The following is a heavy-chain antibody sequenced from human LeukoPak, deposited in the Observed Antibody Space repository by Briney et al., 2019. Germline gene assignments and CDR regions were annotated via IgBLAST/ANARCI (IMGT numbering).Heavy chain of an antibody. Sequence: GGSLRLSCAASGFTFSSYSMNWVRQAPGKGLEWVSSISSSSSYIYYADSVKGRFTISRDNAKNSLYLQMNSLRAEDTAVYYCAKDAILYGSGSWNFDYWGQGTLVTVSS. J-gene: IGHJ4*02. CDR3: AKDAILYGSGSWNFDY. V-gene: IGHV3-21*01. CDR1: GFTFSSYS. D-gene: IGHD3-10*01. CDR2: ISSSSSYI.